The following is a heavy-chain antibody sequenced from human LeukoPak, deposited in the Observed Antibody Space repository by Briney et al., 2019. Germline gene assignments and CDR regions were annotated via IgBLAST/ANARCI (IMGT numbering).Heavy chain of an antibody. CDR1: GGSFSGYY. V-gene: IGHV4-34*01. Sequence: PSETLSLTCAVYGGSFSGYYWSWIRQPPGKGLEWIGEINHSGSTNYNPSLKSRVTISVDTSKNQFSLKLSSVTAADTAVYYCARGRLLLHAFDPWGQGTLVTVSS. D-gene: IGHD2-15*01. CDR2: INHSGST. CDR3: ARGRLLLHAFDP. J-gene: IGHJ5*02.